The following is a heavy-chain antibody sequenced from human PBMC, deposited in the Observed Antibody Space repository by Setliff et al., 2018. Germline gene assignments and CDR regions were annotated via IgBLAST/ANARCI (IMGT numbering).Heavy chain of an antibody. CDR2: IYNGNDET. J-gene: IGHJ4*02. D-gene: IGHD1-26*01. Sequence: PGGSLRLSCVASGFAFSTYGMSWVRQAPGKGLEWVSSIYNGNDETKYGDSVKGRFTISRDRSKNTVYLQMDRLRAEDTAVYYCAKRGDYSGSFGLSVDFWGQGILVTVSS. V-gene: IGHV3-23*03. CDR1: GFAFSTYG. CDR3: AKRGDYSGSFGLSVDF.